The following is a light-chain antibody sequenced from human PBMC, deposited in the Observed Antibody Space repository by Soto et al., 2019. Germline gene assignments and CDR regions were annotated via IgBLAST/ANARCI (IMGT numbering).Light chain of an antibody. Sequence: EIVLTQSPATLSFSPGERATLSCMASQSVSSYLAWYQQKPGQAPRLLIYDASNRATGIPARFSGSGSGTDFTLTISSLEPEDFAVYYCQQRSNGYTFGQGTKLEIK. CDR3: QQRSNGYT. CDR1: QSVSSY. V-gene: IGKV3-11*01. J-gene: IGKJ2*01. CDR2: DAS.